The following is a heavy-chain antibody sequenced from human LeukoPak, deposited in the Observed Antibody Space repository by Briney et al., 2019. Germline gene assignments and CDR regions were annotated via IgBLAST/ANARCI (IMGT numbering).Heavy chain of an antibody. J-gene: IGHJ4*02. V-gene: IGHV1-8*01. CDR1: GYTFTSYD. CDR3: ARNNEGIAAAATIDY. D-gene: IGHD6-13*01. CDR2: MNPNSGNT. Sequence: ASVKVSCKASGYTFTSYDINWVRQATGQGLEWMGWMNPNSGNTGYAQKFQGRVTMTRDMSTSTVYMELSSLRSEDTAVYYCARNNEGIAAAATIDYWGQGTLVTVSS.